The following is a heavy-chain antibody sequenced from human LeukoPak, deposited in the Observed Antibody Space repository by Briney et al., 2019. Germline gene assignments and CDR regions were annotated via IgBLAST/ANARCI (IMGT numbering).Heavy chain of an antibody. D-gene: IGHD3-10*01. V-gene: IGHV3-20*01. Sequence: GGSLRLSCAASGFTFDDYGMSWVRQAPGKGLEWVSGINWNGGSTGYADSVKGRFTISRDNAKNSLYLQMNSLRAEDTALYRCAREHYYGSGSYYPPFDYWGQGTLVTVSS. CDR3: AREHYYGSGSYYPPFDY. CDR1: GFTFDDYG. CDR2: INWNGGST. J-gene: IGHJ4*02.